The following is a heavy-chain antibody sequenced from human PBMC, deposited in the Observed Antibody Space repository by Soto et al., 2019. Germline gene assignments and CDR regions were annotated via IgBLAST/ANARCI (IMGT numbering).Heavy chain of an antibody. D-gene: IGHD4-17*01. V-gene: IGHV1-69*02. J-gene: IGHJ4*02. CDR2: IIPILGIA. CDR1: GGTFSSYT. Sequence: SVKVSCKASGGTFSSYTISWVRQAPGQGLEWMGRIIPILGIANYAQKFQGRVTITADKSTSTAYMELSSLRSEDTAVYYCARPLNYGDYTTSAFDDWGQGTLVTVSS. CDR3: ARPLNYGDYTTSAFDD.